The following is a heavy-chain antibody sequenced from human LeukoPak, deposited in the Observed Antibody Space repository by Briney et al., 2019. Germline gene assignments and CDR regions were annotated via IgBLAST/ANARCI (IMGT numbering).Heavy chain of an antibody. D-gene: IGHD5-18*01. Sequence: PSETLSLTCTVSGGSISSSSYYWGWIRQPPGKGLEWIGSTYYSGSTYYNPSLKSRVTISVDTSKNQFSLKLSSVTAADTAVYYCASSSTAMVTPFDYWGQGTLVTVSS. CDR1: GGSISSSSYY. J-gene: IGHJ4*02. CDR2: TYYSGST. V-gene: IGHV4-39*01. CDR3: ASSSTAMVTPFDY.